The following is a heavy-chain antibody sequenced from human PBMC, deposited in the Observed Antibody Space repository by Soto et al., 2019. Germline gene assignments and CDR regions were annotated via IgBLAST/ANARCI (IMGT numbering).Heavy chain of an antibody. Sequence: QVQLQESGPGLVKPSQTLSLTCTVSGASIKNSDGYYWSWLRQRPGNGLEWIGFIYQSGSTDYNPAIRDGVNMSVDTSMNQFSLELTSVTAADTAVYYCARDFSCDGDCNGYFDHWGQGTLVTVSS. J-gene: IGHJ4*02. CDR2: IYQSGST. CDR1: GASIKNSDGYY. D-gene: IGHD2-21*02. CDR3: ARDFSCDGDCNGYFDH. V-gene: IGHV4-31*03.